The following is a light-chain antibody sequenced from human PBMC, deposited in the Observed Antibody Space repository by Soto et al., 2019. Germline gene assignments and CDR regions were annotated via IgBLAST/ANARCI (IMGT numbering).Light chain of an antibody. Sequence: EIVMTQSPAILSVSSGERATLSCRASQSVSSNLAWYQQKSGQTPRLLIYGASTRATDIPARFSGGGSGTEFTLTISSLQSEDFAVYYCQQYDNWPLTFGGGTKVEIK. V-gene: IGKV3-15*01. J-gene: IGKJ4*01. CDR1: QSVSSN. CDR2: GAS. CDR3: QQYDNWPLT.